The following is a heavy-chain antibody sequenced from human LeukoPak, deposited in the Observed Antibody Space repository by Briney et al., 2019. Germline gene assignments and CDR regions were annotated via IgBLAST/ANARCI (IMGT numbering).Heavy chain of an antibody. J-gene: IGHJ6*02. CDR3: ARDHREVRGVMRDYYYGMDV. D-gene: IGHD3-10*01. CDR1: GGSISSGTYY. V-gene: IGHV4-31*03. Sequence: SQTLSLTCTVSGGSISSGTYYWSWIRQHPGKGLEWIGYIYYSGSTYYNPSLKSRVTISVDTSKNQFSLKLSSVTAADTAVYYCARDHREVRGVMRDYYYGMDVWGQGTTVTVSS. CDR2: IYYSGST.